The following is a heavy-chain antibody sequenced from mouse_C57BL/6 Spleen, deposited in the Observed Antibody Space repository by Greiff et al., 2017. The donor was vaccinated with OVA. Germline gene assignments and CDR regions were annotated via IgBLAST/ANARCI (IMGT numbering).Heavy chain of an antibody. V-gene: IGHV1-53*01. D-gene: IGHD2-4*01. J-gene: IGHJ2*01. CDR3: ARGGPRDYDFDY. CDR2: INPSNGGT. Sequence: QVQLQQPGTDLVKPGASVKLSCKASGYTFTSYWMHWVKQRPGQGLEWIGNINPSNGGTNYNEKFKSKATLTVDKSSSTAYMQLSSLTSEDSAVYYCARGGPRDYDFDYWGKGTTLTVSS. CDR1: GYTFTSYW.